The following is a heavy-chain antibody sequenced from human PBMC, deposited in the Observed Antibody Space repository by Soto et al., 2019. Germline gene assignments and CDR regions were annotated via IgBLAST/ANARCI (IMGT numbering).Heavy chain of an antibody. CDR1: GFTFSSYS. J-gene: IGHJ6*02. CDR2: IGTRSDV. CDR3: AREETAWPLAYGLDV. D-gene: IGHD2-21*02. V-gene: IGHV3-21*01. Sequence: GGSLRLSCAASGFTFSSYSIHWVRQAPGKGLEWVSSIGTRSDVYYADSVKGRFTISRDNAKNSMALQMNSLRAEDTGVYYCAREETAWPLAYGLDVWGQGTTVTVS.